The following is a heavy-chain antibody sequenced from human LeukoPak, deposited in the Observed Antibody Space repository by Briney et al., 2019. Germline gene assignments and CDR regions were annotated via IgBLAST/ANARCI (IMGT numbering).Heavy chain of an antibody. CDR3: ANSGWSLRDY. J-gene: IGHJ4*02. Sequence: GGSLRLSCAASRFTISDYYMTWVRRAPGKGLEWVSAISGSGGSTYYADSVKGRFTISRDNSKNTLYLQMNSLRAEDTAVYYCANSGWSLRDYWGQGTLVTVSS. D-gene: IGHD6-19*01. V-gene: IGHV3-23*01. CDR2: ISGSGGST. CDR1: RFTISDYY.